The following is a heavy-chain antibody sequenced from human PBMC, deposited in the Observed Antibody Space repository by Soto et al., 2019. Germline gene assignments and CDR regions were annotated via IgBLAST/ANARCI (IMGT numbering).Heavy chain of an antibody. V-gene: IGHV1-46*01. CDR3: ARGLAVAYSPALL. D-gene: IGHD6-19*01. CDR2: INPGGGRT. CDR1: GYTFTSYY. J-gene: IGHJ4*02. Sequence: QVQLVQSGAEVKKPGASVKVSCKASGYTFTSYYMHWVRQAPGQGLEWMGVINPGGGRTSYAEKLHGRVTMTRDTSTRTVYMELSSLRSEDTAVYCWARGLAVAYSPALLWGQGTLVTVSS.